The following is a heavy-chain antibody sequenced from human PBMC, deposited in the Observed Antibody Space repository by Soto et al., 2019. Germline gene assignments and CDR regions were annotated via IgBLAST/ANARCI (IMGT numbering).Heavy chain of an antibody. CDR3: ARASDYYDSSGYTD. CDR1: GGSISSGDYY. J-gene: IGHJ4*02. V-gene: IGHV4-30-4*01. CDR2: IYYSGST. D-gene: IGHD3-22*01. Sequence: SETLSLTCTVSGGSISSGDYYWSWIRQPPGKGLEWIGYIYYSGSTYYNPSLKSRVTISVDTSKNQFSLKLSSVTAADTAVYYCARASDYYDSSGYTDWSQGTLVTVSS.